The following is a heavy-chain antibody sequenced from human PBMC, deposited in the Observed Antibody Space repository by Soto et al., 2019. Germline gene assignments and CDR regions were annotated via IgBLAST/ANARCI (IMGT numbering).Heavy chain of an antibody. CDR1: GFTFDDYA. Sequence: GGSLRLSCAASGFTFDDYAMHWVRQAPGKGLEWVSLISGDGGSAYDADSVKGRFTISKDNSKNSLYLQMNSQRTEDTALYYCAKASSVRLLEWLFDYWGQGTLVTVSS. V-gene: IGHV3-43*02. J-gene: IGHJ4*02. CDR2: ISGDGGSA. D-gene: IGHD3-3*01. CDR3: AKASSVRLLEWLFDY.